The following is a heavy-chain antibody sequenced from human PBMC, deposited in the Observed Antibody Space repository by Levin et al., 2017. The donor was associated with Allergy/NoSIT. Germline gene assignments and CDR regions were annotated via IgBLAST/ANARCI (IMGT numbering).Heavy chain of an antibody. CDR2: ISSSSSLM. D-gene: IGHD3-16*01. Sequence: GGSLRLSCAASGFTFSTYAMNWVRQAPGKGLEWVSSISSSSSLMYYADSLRGRFTISRDNAKNSLYLQMNSLRAEDTAMYYCAIFGAASGLWGPGTLVTVSA. CDR1: GFTFSTYA. J-gene: IGHJ4*02. V-gene: IGHV3-21*01. CDR3: AIFGAASGL.